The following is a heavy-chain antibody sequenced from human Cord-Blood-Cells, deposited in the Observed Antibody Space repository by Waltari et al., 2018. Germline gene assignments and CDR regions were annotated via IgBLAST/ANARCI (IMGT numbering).Heavy chain of an antibody. J-gene: IGHJ3*02. CDR2: IYYSGSS. D-gene: IGHD1-26*01. CDR1: GGSVSSGSYY. Sequence: QVQLQESGPGLVKPSETLSLTCTVSGGSVSSGSYYWSWIRQPPGKGLEWIGYIYYSGSSNYNASRKGRVTISVDTSKNLCSLKLSSVTAADTAVYDCASSRRGREGAFDIWGQGTMVTVSS. CDR3: ASSRRGREGAFDI. V-gene: IGHV4-61*01.